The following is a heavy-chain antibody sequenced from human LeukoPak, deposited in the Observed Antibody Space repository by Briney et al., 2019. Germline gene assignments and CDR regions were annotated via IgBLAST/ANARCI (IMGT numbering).Heavy chain of an antibody. J-gene: IGHJ4*02. CDR1: GGSISSTNW. V-gene: IGHV4-4*02. CDR2: ISLSGLT. Sequence: PSETLSLTCGVSGGSISSTNWYSWVRQPPGQGLQWIGEISLSGLTNYNPSFKSRVTMSLDKSKNLLSLTLTSVTAADTAVYYCSRESGAFSPFGYWGQGTLVTVTS. D-gene: IGHD1-26*01. CDR3: SRESGAFSPFGY.